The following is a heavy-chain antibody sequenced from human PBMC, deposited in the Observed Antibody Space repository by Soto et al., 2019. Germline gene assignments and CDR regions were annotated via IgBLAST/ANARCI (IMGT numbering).Heavy chain of an antibody. D-gene: IGHD2-21*01. V-gene: IGHV6-1*01. CDR1: GDSVSSNSAA. J-gene: IGHJ6*02. CDR2: TYYRSKWYN. Sequence: PSQTLSLTCAISGDSVSSNSAAWNWIRQSPSRGLEWLGRTYYRSKWYNDYAVSVKSRITINPDTSKNQFSLQLNSVTPEDTAVYCCARENSRGWWWGAYYYYGMDVWGQVTTVTVSS. CDR3: ARENSRGWWWGAYYYYGMDV.